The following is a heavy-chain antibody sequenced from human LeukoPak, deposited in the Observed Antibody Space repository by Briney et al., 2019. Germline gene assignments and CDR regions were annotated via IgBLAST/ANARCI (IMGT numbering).Heavy chain of an antibody. CDR3: ARAQGSYLYYYYYYMDV. Sequence: ASVKVSCKASGYTFTSYGISWVRQAPGQGLEWMGWISAYNGNTNYAQKLQGRVTMTTDTSTSTAYMELSSLRSEDTAVYYCARAQGSYLYYYYYYMDVWGKGTTVTVSS. CDR2: ISAYNGNT. V-gene: IGHV1-18*01. CDR1: GYTFTSYG. D-gene: IGHD6-6*01. J-gene: IGHJ6*03.